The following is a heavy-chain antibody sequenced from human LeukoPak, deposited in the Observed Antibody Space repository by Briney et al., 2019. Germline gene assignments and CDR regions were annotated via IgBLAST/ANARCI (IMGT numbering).Heavy chain of an antibody. CDR2: IYYSGST. J-gene: IGHJ4*02. CDR3: ARSHYYGSGSYYFSDY. D-gene: IGHD3-10*01. Sequence: SETLSLTCTVSGGSISSYYWSWIRQPPGKGLEWIGYIYYSGSTNYNPSLKSRVTISVDTSKNQFSLKLSSVTAADTAVYYCARSHYYGSGSYYFSDYWGQGTLVTVSS. V-gene: IGHV4-59*01. CDR1: GGSISSYY.